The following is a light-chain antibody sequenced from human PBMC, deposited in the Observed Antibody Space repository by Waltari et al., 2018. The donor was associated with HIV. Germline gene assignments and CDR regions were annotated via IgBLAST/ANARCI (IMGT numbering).Light chain of an antibody. J-gene: IGKJ2*03. Sequence: EIVLTQSPGTLSLSPGDRATLSCRASQSVSNKFLAWYQHKRGQAPRLLVYGASSRARGIPDRFSGSGSGTDFTLTISSLEPEDFAMYFCQQYGSSTYSFGQGTKLEIK. CDR2: GAS. V-gene: IGKV3-20*01. CDR3: QQYGSSTYS. CDR1: QSVSNKF.